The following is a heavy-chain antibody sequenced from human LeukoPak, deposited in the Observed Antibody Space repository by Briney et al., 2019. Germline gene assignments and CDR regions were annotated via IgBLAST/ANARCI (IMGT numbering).Heavy chain of an antibody. D-gene: IGHD2-15*01. J-gene: IGHJ4*02. CDR1: GFTFSSYS. V-gene: IGHV3-21*01. CDR2: ISSSSSYI. Sequence: GGSLRLSCAASGFTFSSYSMNWVRQAPGKGLEWVSSISSSSSYIYYADSVKGRFTISRDNAKNSLYLQMNSLRAEDTAVYYCARGHKLPEIVDYWGQGTLVTVSS. CDR3: ARGHKLPEIVDY.